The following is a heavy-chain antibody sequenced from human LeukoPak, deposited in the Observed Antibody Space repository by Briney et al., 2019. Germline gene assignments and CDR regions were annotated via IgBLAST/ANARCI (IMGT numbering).Heavy chain of an antibody. D-gene: IGHD2-15*01. CDR1: GFTFSSYT. CDR2: ISDPHSGSQT. J-gene: IGHJ4*02. Sequence: PGGSLRLSCAASGFTFSSYTMNCVRQALGQGLEWFSTISDPHSGSQTHYADSVKGRFTISRDDSQNTVYLQMDSLRAEDTAVYYCTTRLQHHFDYWGQGTQVTVSS. V-gene: IGHV3-23*01. CDR3: TTRLQHHFDY.